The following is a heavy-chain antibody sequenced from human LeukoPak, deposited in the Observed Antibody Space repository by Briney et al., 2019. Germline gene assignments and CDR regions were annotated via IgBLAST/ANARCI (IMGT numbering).Heavy chain of an antibody. CDR1: GGSISSRSYY. CDR2: IYYSGST. D-gene: IGHD2-15*01. J-gene: IGHJ4*02. CDR3: ASNLRYCSGGSCSGGDFDY. V-gene: IGHV4-39*01. Sequence: SETLSLTCTVSGGSISSRSYYWGWVRQPPGKGLEWTGSIYYSGSTYYNPSLKSRVTISVDTSKNQFSLKLSSVTAADTAVYYCASNLRYCSGGSCSGGDFDYWGQGTLVTVSS.